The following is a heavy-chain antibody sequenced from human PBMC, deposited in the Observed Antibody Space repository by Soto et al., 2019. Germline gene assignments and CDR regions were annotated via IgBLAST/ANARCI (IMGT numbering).Heavy chain of an antibody. V-gene: IGHV1-69*02. CDR2: VIPILGVV. D-gene: IGHD2-21*02. Sequence: QVQVVQYGAEVKKPGSSVKVSCKASGGSYSTYTITWVRQAPGQGLEWMGRVIPILGVVNYAQKFQGKVTFTADKSTSTGYMEVSSLRSDVRAVYYSASEAVGDDPLLDYWGQGTLVTVSS. J-gene: IGHJ4*01. CDR1: GGSYSTYT. CDR3: ASEAVGDDPLLDY.